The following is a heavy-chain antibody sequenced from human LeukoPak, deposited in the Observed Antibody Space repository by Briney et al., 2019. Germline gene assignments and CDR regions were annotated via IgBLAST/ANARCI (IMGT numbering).Heavy chain of an antibody. V-gene: IGHV5-51*01. CDR3: ARLGGSSLADY. D-gene: IGHD1-26*01. CDR2: IFSADSDT. J-gene: IGHJ4*02. CDR1: GYYCNSYW. Sequence: GESLKISCQGSGYYCNSYWIGWVRQMPGKGLEWMGNIFSADSDTRYSPSLQGQVTISVDTSISTAYLQWSSLKASDTAIYYCARLGGSSLADYWGQGTLVTVSS.